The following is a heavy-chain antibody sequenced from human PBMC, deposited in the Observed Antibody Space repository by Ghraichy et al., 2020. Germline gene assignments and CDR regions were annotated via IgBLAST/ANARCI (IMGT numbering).Heavy chain of an antibody. CDR2: IYSGGST. J-gene: IGHJ6*02. D-gene: IGHD2-2*01. Sequence: LSLTCAASGFTVSSNYMSWVRQAPGKGLEWVSVIYSGGSTYYADSVKGRFTISRHNSKNTLYLQMNSLRAEDTAVYYCARDTRGYCSSTSCYEDYYYYGMDVWGQGTTVTVSS. V-gene: IGHV3-53*04. CDR1: GFTVSSNY. CDR3: ARDTRGYCSSTSCYEDYYYYGMDV.